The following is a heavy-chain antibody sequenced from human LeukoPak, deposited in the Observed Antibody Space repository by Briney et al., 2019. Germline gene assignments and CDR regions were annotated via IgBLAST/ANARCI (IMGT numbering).Heavy chain of an antibody. CDR2: IKLDGSEK. D-gene: IGHD3-3*01. V-gene: IGHV3-7*03. CDR1: GFIFSNYA. Sequence: PGGSLRLSCAVSGFIFSNYAMSWVRQAPGKGLEWVANIKLDGSEKNYVDSVKGRFTISRDNTKNSLYLQMNSLRAEDTAVFYCARDQYDTWSRRGNFDSWGQGTLVIVSS. CDR3: ARDQYDTWSRRGNFDS. J-gene: IGHJ4*02.